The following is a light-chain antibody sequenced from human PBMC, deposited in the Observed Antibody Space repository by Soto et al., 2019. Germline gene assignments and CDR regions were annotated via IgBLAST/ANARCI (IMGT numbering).Light chain of an antibody. V-gene: IGLV2-8*01. Sequence: QSVLTQPPSASGSPGQSVTISCTGTSSDVGGYNSVSWYQQHPGKAPKLMISDVSNRPSGVPDRFSGSKSGNTASLTVSGLQAEDEADYYCSSYAGNNNLVFGGGTKLTVL. CDR3: SSYAGNNNLV. J-gene: IGLJ2*01. CDR2: DVS. CDR1: SSDVGGYNS.